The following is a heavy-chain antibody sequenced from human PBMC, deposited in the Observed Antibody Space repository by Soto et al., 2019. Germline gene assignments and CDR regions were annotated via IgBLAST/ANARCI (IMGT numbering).Heavy chain of an antibody. Sequence: ASVKVSCKASGYTFTGYYMHWVRQAPGQGLEWMGWINPNSGGTNYAQKFQGWVTMTRDTSISTAYMELSRLRSDDTAVYYCARYVWFGELSWFDAFDIWGQGTMVTVSS. CDR3: ARYVWFGELSWFDAFDI. CDR2: INPNSGGT. J-gene: IGHJ3*02. CDR1: GYTFTGYY. V-gene: IGHV1-2*04. D-gene: IGHD3-10*01.